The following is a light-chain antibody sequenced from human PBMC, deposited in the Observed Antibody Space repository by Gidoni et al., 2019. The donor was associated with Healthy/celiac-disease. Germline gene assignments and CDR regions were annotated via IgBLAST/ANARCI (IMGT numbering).Light chain of an antibody. CDR2: AAS. CDR1: QGISSY. V-gene: IGKV1-8*01. J-gene: IGKJ5*01. CDR3: QQYYRYPLT. Sequence: AIRMTQSPSSFSASTGDRVTITCRASQGISSYLAWYQQKPGKAPKRLIYAASTLQSGVPSRVSGRGSGTDFTLNISCLQSEDFATYYCQQYYRYPLTFGQGTRLEIK.